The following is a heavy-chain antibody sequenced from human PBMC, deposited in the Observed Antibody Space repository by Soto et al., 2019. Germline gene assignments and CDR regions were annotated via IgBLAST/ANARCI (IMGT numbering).Heavy chain of an antibody. D-gene: IGHD3-10*01. CDR2: IHYSVST. Sequence: QLQLQESGPGLVKPSETLSLTCTVSGGSISSSSYYRGWIRQPPGKRLEGIGSIHYSVSTYYNPPLKSRVTISVDTSKNQFSLKLSSVTAADTAVYSCARRGSGSYSDYWGQGTLVTVSS. V-gene: IGHV4-39*01. CDR1: GGSISSSSYY. CDR3: ARRGSGSYSDY. J-gene: IGHJ4*02.